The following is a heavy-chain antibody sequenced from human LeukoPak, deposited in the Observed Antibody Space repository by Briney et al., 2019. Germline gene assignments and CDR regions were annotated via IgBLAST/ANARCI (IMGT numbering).Heavy chain of an antibody. V-gene: IGHV1-2*02. CDR3: ARDTAMVTYWFDP. CDR2: INPNSGGP. Sequence: ASVKVSCKAAGYTCTGYYMHWVRQAPGQGLEWMGWINPNSGGPNYAQKFQGRVTMTGDTSISTAYMELSRLRSDDTAVYYCARDTAMVTYWFDPWGQGTLVTVSS. J-gene: IGHJ5*02. CDR1: GYTCTGYY. D-gene: IGHD5-18*01.